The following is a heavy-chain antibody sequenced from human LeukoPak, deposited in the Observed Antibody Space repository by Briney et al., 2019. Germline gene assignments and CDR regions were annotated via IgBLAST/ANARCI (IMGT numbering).Heavy chain of an antibody. J-gene: IGHJ4*02. Sequence: GASVKVSCKASGYTFTGYYMHWVRQAPGQGLEWMGWINPNSGGTNYAQKFQGRVTMTRDTSISTAYMELSRLRSDDTAVYYCARDQPSTLPLGYCSSTSCYLFGEGTDYWGQGTLVTVSS. CDR2: INPNSGGT. D-gene: IGHD2-2*01. CDR1: GYTFTGYY. CDR3: ARDQPSTLPLGYCSSTSCYLFGEGTDY. V-gene: IGHV1-2*02.